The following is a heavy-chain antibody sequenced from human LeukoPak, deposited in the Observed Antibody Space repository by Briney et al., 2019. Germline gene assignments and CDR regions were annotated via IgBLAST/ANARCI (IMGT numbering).Heavy chain of an antibody. CDR3: AEGGLDSGYAPEGMDV. D-gene: IGHD5-12*01. J-gene: IGHJ6*02. CDR1: GGSISSYY. V-gene: IGHV4-4*07. CDR2: IYYSGST. Sequence: SETLSLTCTVSGGSISSYYWSWIRQPAGKGLEWIGRIYYSGSTNYNPSLKSRVTISVDTSKNQFSLKLSSVTAADTAVYYCAEGGLDSGYAPEGMDVWGQGTTVTVSS.